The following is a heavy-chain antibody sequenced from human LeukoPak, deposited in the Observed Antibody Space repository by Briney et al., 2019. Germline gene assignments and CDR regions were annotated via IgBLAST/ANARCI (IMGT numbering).Heavy chain of an antibody. D-gene: IGHD6-6*01. CDR1: GGSISSYY. J-gene: IGHJ4*02. CDR2: IYYSGST. CDR3: ARGGPYSSSSAVDY. Sequence: SETPSLTCTVSGGSISSYYWSWIRQPPGKGLEWIGYIYYSGSTNYNPSLKSRVTISVDTSKNQFSLKLSSVTAADTAVYYCARGGPYSSSSAVDYWGQGTLVTASS. V-gene: IGHV4-59*01.